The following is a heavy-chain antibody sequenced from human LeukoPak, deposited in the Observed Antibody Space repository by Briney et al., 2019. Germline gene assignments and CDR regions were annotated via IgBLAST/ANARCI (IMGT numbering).Heavy chain of an antibody. CDR3: ARRRQGITMVRGNRAFDI. D-gene: IGHD3-10*01. V-gene: IGHV4-39*07. Sequence: SETLSLTCTVSGGSISSSSYYWGWIRQPPGKGLEWIGSIYYSGSTYYNPSLKSRVTISVDTSKNQFSLKLSSVTAADTAVYYCARRRQGITMVRGNRAFDIWGQGTMVTVSS. CDR1: GGSISSSSYY. J-gene: IGHJ3*02. CDR2: IYYSGST.